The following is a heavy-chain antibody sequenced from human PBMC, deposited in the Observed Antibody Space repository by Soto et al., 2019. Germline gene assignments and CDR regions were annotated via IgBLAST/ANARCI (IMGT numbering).Heavy chain of an antibody. D-gene: IGHD6-13*01. V-gene: IGHV3-15*01. Sequence: PGGSLRLSCAASGFTFSNAWMSWVRQALGKGLEWVGRIKSKTDGGTTDYAAPVKGRFTISRDDSKNTLYLQMNSLKTEDTAVYYCTAIAAAALYYYGMDVWGQGTTVTVSS. CDR2: IKSKTDGGTT. J-gene: IGHJ6*02. CDR1: GFTFSNAW. CDR3: TAIAAAALYYYGMDV.